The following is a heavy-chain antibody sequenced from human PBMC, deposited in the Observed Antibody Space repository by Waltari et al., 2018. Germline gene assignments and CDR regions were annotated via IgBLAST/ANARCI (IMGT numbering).Heavy chain of an antibody. J-gene: IGHJ5*02. Sequence: QVQLVQSGAEVKKPGSSVKVSCKASGGTFSSYAISWGRQAPGQRLEWMGWINAGNGNTKYSQEFQGRVTITRDTSASTAYMELSSLRSEDMAVYYCARGYYYHWFDPWGQGTLVTVSS. CDR2: INAGNGNT. V-gene: IGHV1-3*03. CDR1: GGTFSSYA. CDR3: ARGYYYHWFDP. D-gene: IGHD3-22*01.